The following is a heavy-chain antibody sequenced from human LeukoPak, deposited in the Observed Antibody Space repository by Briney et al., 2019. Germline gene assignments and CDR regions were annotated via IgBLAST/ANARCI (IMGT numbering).Heavy chain of an antibody. CDR2: IYYSGST. J-gene: IGHJ4*02. CDR1: GGSISSYY. CDR3: ARESGYHTIDY. Sequence: PSETLSLTCTVSGGSISSYYWSWIRQPPGKGLEWIGYIYYSGSTNYNPSLKSRVTISVDTSKNQFSLKLSSVTAADTAVYYCARESGYHTIDYWGRGTLVTVSS. V-gene: IGHV4-59*01. D-gene: IGHD5-12*01.